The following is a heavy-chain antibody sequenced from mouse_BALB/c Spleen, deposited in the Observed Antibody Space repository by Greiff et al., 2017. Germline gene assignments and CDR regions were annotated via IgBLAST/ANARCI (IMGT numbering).Heavy chain of an antibody. Sequence: VHVKQSGAELVKPGASVKLSCTASGFNIKDTYMHWVKQRPEQGLEWIGRIDPANGNTKYDPKFQGKATITADTSSNTAYLQLSSLTSEDTAVYYCARGGNYWYFDVWGAGTTVTVSS. D-gene: IGHD2-1*01. CDR2: IDPANGNT. J-gene: IGHJ1*01. V-gene: IGHV14-3*02. CDR1: GFNIKDTY. CDR3: ARGGNYWYFDV.